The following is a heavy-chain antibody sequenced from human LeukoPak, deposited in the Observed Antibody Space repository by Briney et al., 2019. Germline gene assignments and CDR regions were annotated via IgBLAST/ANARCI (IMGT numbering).Heavy chain of an antibody. D-gene: IGHD3-16*01. V-gene: IGHV1-18*01. CDR2: IDASNGNT. CDR3: ARDYHYVPDF. CDR1: GYTFTNYG. Sequence: ASVKVSFKASGYTFTNYGISWVRQAPGQGLEWMGWIDASNGNTNYAQKLQGRVTITTDTSTTTAYMEMTSLRFDGTAVYYCARDYHYVPDFWGQGTLVTVSS. J-gene: IGHJ4*02.